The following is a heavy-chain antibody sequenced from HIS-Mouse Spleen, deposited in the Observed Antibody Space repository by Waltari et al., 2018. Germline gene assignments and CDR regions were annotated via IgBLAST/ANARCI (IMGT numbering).Heavy chain of an antibody. CDR1: GGSFSGYY. CDR3: ARGSGDRWFDP. J-gene: IGHJ5*02. D-gene: IGHD3-10*01. V-gene: IGHV4-34*01. Sequence: QVQLQQWGAGLLKPSETLSLTCAVYGGSFSGYYWSWIRQPQGKGLEWIGEINHSGSINYNPSLKSRVTISVDTSKNQFSLKLSSVTAADTAVYYCARGSGDRWFDPWGQGTLVTVSS. CDR2: INHSGSI.